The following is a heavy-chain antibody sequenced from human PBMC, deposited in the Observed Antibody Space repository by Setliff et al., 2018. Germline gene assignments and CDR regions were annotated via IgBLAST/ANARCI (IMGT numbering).Heavy chain of an antibody. D-gene: IGHD3-10*01. CDR1: EFTFSDYG. J-gene: IGHJ4*02. CDR2: IRYDGTNE. Sequence: QPGGSLRLSCAASEFTFSDYGMHWVRQAPGKGLEWVAFIRYDGTNEYYADSVEGRFTISRDNSKNTLYLQMNSLRPEDTSVYYCAKDKGKFGELCDYWGLGALVTVSS. CDR3: AKDKGKFGELCDY. V-gene: IGHV3-30*02.